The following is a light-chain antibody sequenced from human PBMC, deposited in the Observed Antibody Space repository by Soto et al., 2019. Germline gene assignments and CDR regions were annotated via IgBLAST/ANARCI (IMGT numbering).Light chain of an antibody. J-gene: IGLJ2*01. Sequence: QSVLTQPASVSGSPGQSITISCTGTSSDVGGYNYVSWCQHHPGKAPKLMIYDVSSRPSGVSNRFSGSKSGNTASLTISGLQAEDEADYYCSSYTTTNTLVFGGGTQLTVL. CDR3: SSYTTTNTLV. CDR2: DVS. V-gene: IGLV2-14*03. CDR1: SSDVGGYNY.